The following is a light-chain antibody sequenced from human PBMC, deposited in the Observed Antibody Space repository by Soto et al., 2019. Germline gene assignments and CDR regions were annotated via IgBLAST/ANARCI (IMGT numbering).Light chain of an antibody. V-gene: IGKV1-5*01. CDR2: DAS. CDR3: QRYNKYSIT. CDR1: QNINKW. J-gene: IGKJ5*01. Sequence: DIQMTESPSTLSACVGDRVTITCRASQNINKWLAWYQQKPGKAPKLLIYDASNLESGVPSRFSGSGSGTEFILTINSLQTDDFATYYCQRYNKYSITFGQGTRLEIK.